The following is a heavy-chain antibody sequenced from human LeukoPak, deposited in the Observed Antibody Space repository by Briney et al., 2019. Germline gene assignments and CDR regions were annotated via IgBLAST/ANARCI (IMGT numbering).Heavy chain of an antibody. J-gene: IGHJ6*02. D-gene: IGHD2-15*01. CDR2: INGDGRTT. V-gene: IGHV3-74*01. CDR1: GFTFSSYW. Sequence: PGGSLRLSCGASGFTFSSYWMHWVRQPPGKGLVWVSRINGDGRTTDYADSVKGRFAISRDSARNTLYLQMNSLRDEDTAVYYCARGGGGAVKYGLDVWGQGTTVTVSS. CDR3: ARGGGGAVKYGLDV.